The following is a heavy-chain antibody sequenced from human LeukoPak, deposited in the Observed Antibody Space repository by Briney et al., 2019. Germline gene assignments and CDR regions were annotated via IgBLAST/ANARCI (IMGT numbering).Heavy chain of an antibody. CDR1: GGSVSSSIYY. CDR3: VSRNDILTGYVFDF. CDR2: IYYSGST. V-gene: IGHV4-39*01. J-gene: IGHJ4*02. Sequence: SETLSLTCTVSGGSVSSSIYYWGGIRQPPGKGLEWIGSIYYSGSTSYNPSLKSRVTISVDTSKNQFSLKLTSVTAADTAVYYCVSRNDILTGYVFDFWGQGTLVTVSS. D-gene: IGHD3-9*01.